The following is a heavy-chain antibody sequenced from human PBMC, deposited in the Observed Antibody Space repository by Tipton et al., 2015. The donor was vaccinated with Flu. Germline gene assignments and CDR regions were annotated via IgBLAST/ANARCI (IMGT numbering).Heavy chain of an antibody. J-gene: IGHJ4*02. V-gene: IGHV3-21*01. CDR3: ARGANGVIEAAADY. CDR2: ISGSGNYI. CDR1: GFTFSIRS. D-gene: IGHD2/OR15-2a*01. Sequence: AASGFTFSIRSMNWVRQAPGKGLEWVSSISGSGNYIYYADSMKGRFTISRDNAKNSLFLQMNSLRAEDTAVYYCARGANGVIEAAADYWGQGTLVTVSS.